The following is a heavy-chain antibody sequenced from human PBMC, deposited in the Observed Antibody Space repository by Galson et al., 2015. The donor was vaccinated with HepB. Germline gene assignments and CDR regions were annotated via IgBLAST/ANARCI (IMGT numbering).Heavy chain of an antibody. J-gene: IGHJ4*02. CDR1: GFTFSTYW. V-gene: IGHV3-74*03. CDR3: ARQSPPID. CDR2: INPDGSIT. Sequence: SLRLSCAASGFTFSTYWMHWVRQVPGKGLLWVSRINPDGSITTYADSVEGRFTISRDNAKNTLYLQMNSLRAEDTAVYYCARQSPPIDWGQGTLVTVSS.